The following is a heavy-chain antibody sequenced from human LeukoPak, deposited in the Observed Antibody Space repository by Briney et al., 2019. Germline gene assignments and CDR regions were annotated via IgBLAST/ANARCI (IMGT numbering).Heavy chain of an antibody. CDR2: ISGSGGRT. J-gene: IGHJ4*02. D-gene: IGHD6-6*01. Sequence: PGGSLRLSCVASGFTFSSYGMNWVRQAPGKGLEWVAEISGSGGRTYSADSVKGRFTFSRDNSKNTLYLEMNSLRVEDTAVYYSARGYSSSSWSLFDYWGQGTLVTVSS. CDR3: ARGYSSSSWSLFDY. V-gene: IGHV3-23*01. CDR1: GFTFSSYG.